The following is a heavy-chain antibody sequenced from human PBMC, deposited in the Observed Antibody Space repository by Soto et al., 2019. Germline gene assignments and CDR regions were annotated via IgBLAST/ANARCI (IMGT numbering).Heavy chain of an antibody. CDR1: GFTFSSYG. D-gene: IGHD3-10*01. CDR3: ARDYYGSGSPNYGMDV. V-gene: IGHV3-33*08. J-gene: IGHJ6*02. CDR2: IWYDGSNK. Sequence: GGSLRLSCAASGFTFSSYGMHWVRQAPGKGLEWVAVIWYDGSNKYYADSVKGRFTISRDNSKNTLYLQMNSLRAEDTAVYYYARDYYGSGSPNYGMDVWGQGTTVTVSS.